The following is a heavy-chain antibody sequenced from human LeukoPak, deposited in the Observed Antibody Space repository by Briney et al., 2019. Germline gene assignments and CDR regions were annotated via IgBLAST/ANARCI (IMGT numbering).Heavy chain of an antibody. D-gene: IGHD3-22*01. J-gene: IGHJ4*02. V-gene: IGHV4-61*01. CDR1: GGSVSSGSYY. CDR3: ARTRGYHNSDFYYPY. CDR2: LYYSGNT. Sequence: PSETLSLTCTVSGGSVSSGSYYWSWIRQPPGKELEWIGRLYYSGNTNYNPSLKSRVTISVDTSKNQFSLKLSSVTAADTAIYYCARTRGYHNSDFYYPYWGQGTLVTVSS.